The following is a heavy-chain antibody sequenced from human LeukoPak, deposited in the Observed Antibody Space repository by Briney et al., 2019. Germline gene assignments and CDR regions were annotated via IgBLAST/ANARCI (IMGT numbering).Heavy chain of an antibody. CDR3: ARELAGGSFDY. CDR2: ISSSSSYI. J-gene: IGHJ4*02. CDR1: GFTFSSYS. D-gene: IGHD7-27*01. Sequence: GGSLRLSCAASGFTFSSYSMNWVRQAPGKGLEWVSSISSSSSYIYYADPVKGRFTISRDNAKNSLYLQMNSLRAEDTAVYYCARELAGGSFDYWGQGTLVTVSS. V-gene: IGHV3-21*01.